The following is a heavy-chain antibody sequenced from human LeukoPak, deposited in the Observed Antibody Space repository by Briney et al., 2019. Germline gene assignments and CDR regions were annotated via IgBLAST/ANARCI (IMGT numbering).Heavy chain of an antibody. CDR3: AKKGDNYDYGMDV. Sequence: GGSLRPSCAASGFTFTSYVMSWVRQAPGKGLEWVSDISGSGGSTYYADSVKGRFTISRDNSKNTLYLQMNSLRAEDTAVYYCAKKGDNYDYGMDVWGQGTTVTVSS. V-gene: IGHV3-23*01. D-gene: IGHD2-21*02. J-gene: IGHJ6*02. CDR2: ISGSGGST. CDR1: GFTFTSYV.